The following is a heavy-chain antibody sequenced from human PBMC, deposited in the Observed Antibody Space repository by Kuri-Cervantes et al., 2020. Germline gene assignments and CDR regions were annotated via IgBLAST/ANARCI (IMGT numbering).Heavy chain of an antibody. Sequence: GESLKISCAASGFTFSSYGMHWVRQAPGKGLEWVAFIRYDGSNEYYADSVKGRFTISRDNSKNMLYLQMNSLRAEDTAVYYCAKDVLVVVAATGASTPDNWGQGTLVTVSS. D-gene: IGHD2-15*01. CDR2: IRYDGSNE. V-gene: IGHV3-30*02. J-gene: IGHJ4*02. CDR1: GFTFSSYG. CDR3: AKDVLVVVAATGASTPDN.